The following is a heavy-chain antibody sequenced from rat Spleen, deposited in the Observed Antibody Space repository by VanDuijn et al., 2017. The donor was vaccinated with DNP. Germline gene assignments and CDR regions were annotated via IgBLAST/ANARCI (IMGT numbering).Heavy chain of an antibody. CDR2: ISPSGSRT. CDR3: ARGGRSYFDY. CDR1: GFTFSNYH. V-gene: IGHV5-7*01. Sequence: EVQLVESGGGLVQPGRSLKLSCAASGFTFSNYHMAWVRQAPRKGLEWVATISPSGSRTYYPDSVKGRFTISRDNAKSTLYLQMNSLRSEDMATYYCARGGRSYFDYWGQGVMVTVSS. J-gene: IGHJ2*01. D-gene: IGHD1-11*01.